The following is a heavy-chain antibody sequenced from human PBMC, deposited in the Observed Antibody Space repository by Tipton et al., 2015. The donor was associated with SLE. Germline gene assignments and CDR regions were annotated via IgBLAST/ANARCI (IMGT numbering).Heavy chain of an antibody. D-gene: IGHD1-1*01. V-gene: IGHV3-30-3*01. CDR2: ISHDGSNA. CDR3: ARDLEPDAFDM. Sequence: RSLRLSCAASGFIFSNYAMHWVRQAPGKGLDWVAVISHDGSNAYYADSVKGRFTIFRDNSKNSLYLQMNSLRAEDTAVYYCARDLEPDAFDMWGQGTMVTVSS. J-gene: IGHJ3*02. CDR1: GFIFSNYA.